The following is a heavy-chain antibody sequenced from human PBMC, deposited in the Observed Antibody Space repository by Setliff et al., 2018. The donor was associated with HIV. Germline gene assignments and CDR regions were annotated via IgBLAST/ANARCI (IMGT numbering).Heavy chain of an antibody. CDR2: ISGSGDSA. V-gene: IGHV3-23*01. D-gene: IGHD3-9*01. CDR3: AKSHTFYFDTPSYPLDY. J-gene: IGHJ4*02. Sequence: PGGSLRLSCAVSGFTFSSYEMIWVRQAPGKGLDWVSVISGSGDSAYYADSVKGRFTISRDDSKNMLFLQMDSLRVEDTAVYYCAKSHTFYFDTPSYPLDYWGQGTLVTVSS. CDR1: GFTFSSYE.